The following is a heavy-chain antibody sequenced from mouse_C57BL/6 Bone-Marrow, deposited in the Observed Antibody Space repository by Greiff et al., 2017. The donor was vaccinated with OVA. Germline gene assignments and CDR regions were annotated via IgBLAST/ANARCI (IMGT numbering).Heavy chain of an antibody. V-gene: IGHV1-81*01. CDR2: IYPRSGNT. D-gene: IGHD1-1*01. J-gene: IGHJ1*03. CDR3: ARRGYYGSSYYWYFDV. CDR1: GYTFTSYG. Sequence: VQRVESGAELARPGASVKLSCKASGYTFTSYGISWVKQRTGQGLEWIGEIYPRSGNTYYNEKFKGKATLTADKSSSTAYMELRSLTSEDSAVYFCARRGYYGSSYYWYFDVWGTGTTVTVSS.